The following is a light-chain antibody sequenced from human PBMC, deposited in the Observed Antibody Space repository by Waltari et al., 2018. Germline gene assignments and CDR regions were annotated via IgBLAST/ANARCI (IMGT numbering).Light chain of an antibody. CDR1: ISNIGSNS. CDR2: NDN. CDR3: ATWDGTLDGPE. Sequence: HSVLTQAPSASGTPGQRVTISCSGSISNIGSNSVYWYQQLPGTAPKLLIYNDNPRPSGVPDRFYGSKSGTSASLTISGLRSEDEADYYCATWDGTLDGPEFGGGTRLTVV. V-gene: IGLV1-47*02. J-gene: IGLJ3*02.